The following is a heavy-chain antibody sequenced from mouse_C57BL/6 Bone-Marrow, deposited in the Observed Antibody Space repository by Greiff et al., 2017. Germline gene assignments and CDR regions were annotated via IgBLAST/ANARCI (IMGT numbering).Heavy chain of an antibody. CDR2: IDPSDSYP. Sequence: QVQLQQPGAELVRPGTSVKLSCKASGYTFTSYWMHWVKQRPGQGLEWIGVIDPSDSYPNYNQKFKGKATLTVDTSSSTAYMQLSSLTSEDSAVYYCARATTVVDYWGQGTTLTVSS. D-gene: IGHD1-1*01. CDR1: GYTFTSYW. V-gene: IGHV1-59*01. CDR3: ARATTVVDY. J-gene: IGHJ2*01.